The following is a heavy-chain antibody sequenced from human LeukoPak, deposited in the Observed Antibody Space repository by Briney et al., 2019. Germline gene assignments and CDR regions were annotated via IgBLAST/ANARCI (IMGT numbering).Heavy chain of an antibody. J-gene: IGHJ4*02. V-gene: IGHV1-2*04. CDR1: GYTFTSYG. Sequence: ASVKVSCKASGYTFTSYGISWVRQAPGQGLEWMGWINPNSGGTNYAQKFQGWVTMTRDTSISTAYMELSRLRSGDTAVYYCAREGIQVWLPDSYWGQGTLVTVSS. CDR3: AREGIQVWLPDSY. CDR2: INPNSGGT. D-gene: IGHD5-18*01.